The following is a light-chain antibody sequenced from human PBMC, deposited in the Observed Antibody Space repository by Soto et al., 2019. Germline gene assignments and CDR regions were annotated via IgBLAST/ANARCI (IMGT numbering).Light chain of an antibody. CDR2: GAS. CDR3: QQYDFSRRT. Sequence: EIVWPQSPGTLSLSPGERATLSCRASQSVSNNYLAWYQQKPGQAPRLLIYGASNRATGIPDRFRGSGSGTDFTLTISRLEPEDLAVYYCQQYDFSRRTFGQGTKVDIK. V-gene: IGKV3-20*01. J-gene: IGKJ1*01. CDR1: QSVSNNY.